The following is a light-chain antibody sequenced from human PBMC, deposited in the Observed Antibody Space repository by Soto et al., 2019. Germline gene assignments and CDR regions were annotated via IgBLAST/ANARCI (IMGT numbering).Light chain of an antibody. CDR2: AAS. V-gene: IGKV1-39*01. J-gene: IGKJ5*01. CDR1: QSISNS. CDR3: QQSYSTPIT. Sequence: DIQMTQSPSSLSASVGDRVTITCRASQSISNSLNWYQQKPGRAPKLLIYAASSLQSGVPSRFSGSGSGTDFILTISSLQPEDFATYYCQQSYSTPITFGQGTRLEN.